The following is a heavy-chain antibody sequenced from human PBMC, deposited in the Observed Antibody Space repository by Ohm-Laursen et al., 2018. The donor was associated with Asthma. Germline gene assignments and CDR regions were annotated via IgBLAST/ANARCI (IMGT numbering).Heavy chain of an antibody. J-gene: IGHJ3*02. D-gene: IGHD3-22*01. V-gene: IGHV4-61*01. CDR1: GGSISSGSYY. CDR3: ARDRPKAGAYYYDSSGFDI. Sequence: SHTLSLTCTVSGGSISSGSYYWSWIRQPPGKGLEWIGYIYYSGSTNYNPSLKSRVTISVDTSKNQFSLKLSSVTAADTAVYYCARDRPKAGAYYYDSSGFDIWGQGTMVTVSS. CDR2: IYYSGST.